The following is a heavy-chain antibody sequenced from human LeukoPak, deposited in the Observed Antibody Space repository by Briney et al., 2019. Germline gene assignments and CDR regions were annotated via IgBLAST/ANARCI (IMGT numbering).Heavy chain of an antibody. Sequence: PSETLSPTCTVSGGSISSYYWSWLRQPPGKGREWIGYIYYSGSTNYNPSLKSRVTISVDTSKNQFSLNLSSVTSADTAVYYCARGEKYLNNWFNHCGQATLVSVSS. V-gene: IGHV4-59*01. J-gene: IGHJ5*02. CDR1: GGSISSYY. D-gene: IGHD2-2*01. CDR2: IYYSGST. CDR3: ARGEKYLNNWFNH.